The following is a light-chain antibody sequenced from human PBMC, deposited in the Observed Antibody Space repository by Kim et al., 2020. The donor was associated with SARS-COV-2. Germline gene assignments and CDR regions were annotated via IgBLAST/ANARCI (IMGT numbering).Light chain of an antibody. CDR1: SSDVGGYNY. CDR3: SSRSGSNNWV. Sequence: QSVLTQPPSASGSPGQSVTISCTGTSSDVGGYNYVSWYQQHPGKAPKLMIYEVTKRPSGVPDRFSGSKSGNTASLTVSGLQAEDEADYYCSSRSGSNNWVFGGGTQLTVL. CDR2: EVT. V-gene: IGLV2-8*01. J-gene: IGLJ3*02.